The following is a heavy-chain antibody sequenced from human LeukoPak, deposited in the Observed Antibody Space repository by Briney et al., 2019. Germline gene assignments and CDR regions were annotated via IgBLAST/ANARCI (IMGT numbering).Heavy chain of an antibody. CDR2: INHSGST. CDR3: ARDNSGDGYNQGIDY. Sequence: PSETLSLTCAVSGYSISSGYYWSWIRQPPGKGLEWIGEINHSGSTNYNPSLKSRVTTSVDTSKNQFSLNLDSVTAADTAVYYCARDNSGDGYNQGIDYWGQGTLVTVSS. J-gene: IGHJ4*02. V-gene: IGHV4-34*01. CDR1: GYSISSGYY. D-gene: IGHD5-24*01.